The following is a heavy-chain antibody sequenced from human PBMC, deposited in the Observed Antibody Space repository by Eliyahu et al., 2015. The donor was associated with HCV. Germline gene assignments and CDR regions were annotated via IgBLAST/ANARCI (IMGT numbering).Heavy chain of an antibody. D-gene: IGHD2-8*02. CDR2: IRSNGDTT. CDR1: GFTXXXYG. J-gene: IGHJ4*02. Sequence: EVQLLESGGDLVQPGGSLXLSCAASGFTXXXYGMSWVRQAPGKGLEWVSCIRSNGDTTYYAESVKGRFTISRDNSKNTLFLQMNSLRAEDTAKYYCAKGRPYATGGSYQYYFDYWGQGTPVTVSS. CDR3: AKGRPYATGGSYQYYFDY. V-gene: IGHV3-23*01.